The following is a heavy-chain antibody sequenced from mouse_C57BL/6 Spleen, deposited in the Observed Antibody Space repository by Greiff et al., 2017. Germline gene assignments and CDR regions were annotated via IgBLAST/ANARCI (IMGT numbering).Heavy chain of an antibody. CDR1: GYTFTSYD. Sequence: VKLVESGPELVKPGASVKLSCKASGYTFTSYDINWVKQRPGQGLEWIGWIYPRDGSTKYTEKFKGKATLTVDTSSSTAYMELHSLTSEDSAVYFCTRGGLHSHFDYWGQGTTLTVSS. V-gene: IGHV1-85*01. CDR3: TRGGLHSHFDY. J-gene: IGHJ2*01. CDR2: IYPRDGST. D-gene: IGHD2-4*01.